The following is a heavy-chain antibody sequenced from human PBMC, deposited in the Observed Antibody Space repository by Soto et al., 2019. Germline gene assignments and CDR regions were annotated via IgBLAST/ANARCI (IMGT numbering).Heavy chain of an antibody. V-gene: IGHV3-23*01. D-gene: IGHD2-15*01. Sequence: QLLESGGGLIQPGGSLRLSCAASGFAFSSYAMTWVRQAPGKGLEWVSTLTGSGDSTYYADSVKGRFTISRDNSNNTLFLQMSNLRADDTAVYYCANRLLATHSGPLDCWGQGTRVTVSS. J-gene: IGHJ4*02. CDR3: ANRLLATHSGPLDC. CDR1: GFAFSSYA. CDR2: LTGSGDST.